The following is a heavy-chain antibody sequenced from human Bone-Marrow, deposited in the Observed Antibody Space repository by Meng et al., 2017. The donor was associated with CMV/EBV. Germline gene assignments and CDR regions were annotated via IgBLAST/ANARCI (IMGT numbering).Heavy chain of an antibody. CDR2: FDPEDGET. CDR3: ATDLVSGSRSYYYGMDV. V-gene: IGHV1-24*01. J-gene: IGHJ6*02. D-gene: IGHD6-6*01. CDR1: GYTLTELS. Sequence: ASVKVSCKVSGYTLTELSMHWVRQAPGKGLEWMGGFDPEDGETIYAQKFQGRVTMTEDTSTDTAYMELSSLRSEDTAVYYCATDLVSGSRSYYYGMDVWGQGTTVTGSS.